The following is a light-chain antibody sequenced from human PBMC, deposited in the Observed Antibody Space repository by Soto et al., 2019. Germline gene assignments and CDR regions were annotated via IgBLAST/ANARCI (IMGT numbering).Light chain of an antibody. CDR1: QTISTW. Sequence: DIQMTQSPSTLSASVGDRVTITCRASQTISTWLAWYQQKPGKAPKLLIHRASSLGTGVPSRFSGSGSGTEFTLTITSLQPDDFATYYCQQYSSNSAFGPGTKVDNK. V-gene: IGKV1-5*03. J-gene: IGKJ1*01. CDR2: RAS. CDR3: QQYSSNSA.